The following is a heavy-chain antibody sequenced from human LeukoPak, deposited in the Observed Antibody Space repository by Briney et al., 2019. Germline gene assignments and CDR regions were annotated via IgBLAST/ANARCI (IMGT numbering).Heavy chain of an antibody. D-gene: IGHD3/OR15-3a*01. J-gene: IGHJ4*02. CDR2: ISDSGGST. CDR3: AKRGVVIRVVLVGFHKEAYYFES. CDR1: GITLSNYG. Sequence: GGSLRLSCAVSGITLSNYGMSWVRQARGKGREWVAGISDSGGSTKYADSVRGRFTISKDNPKNTLFLQMNSLRAEDTAVYFCAKRGVVIRVVLVGFHKEAYYFESWGQGALVTVSS. V-gene: IGHV3-23*01.